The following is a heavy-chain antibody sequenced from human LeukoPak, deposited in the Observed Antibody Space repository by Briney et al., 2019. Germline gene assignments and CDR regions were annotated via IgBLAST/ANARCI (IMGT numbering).Heavy chain of an antibody. D-gene: IGHD2-2*01. J-gene: IGHJ5*02. V-gene: IGHV1-69*01. CDR3: ARVLTPDIVVVPAAHP. CDR1: GGTFSSYA. Sequence: SVKVSCKASGGTFSSYAISWVRQAPGQGLEWMGGIIPIFGTANYAQKFQGRVTITADESMSTAYMELSSLRSEDTAVYYCARVLTPDIVVVPAAHPWGQGTLVTVSS. CDR2: IIPIFGTA.